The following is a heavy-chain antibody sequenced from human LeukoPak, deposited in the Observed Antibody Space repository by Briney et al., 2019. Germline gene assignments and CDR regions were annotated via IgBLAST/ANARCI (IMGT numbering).Heavy chain of an antibody. J-gene: IGHJ4*02. D-gene: IGHD1-26*01. CDR2: IIPIFGTA. CDR3: ARVGSSGSYFDY. V-gene: IGHV1-69*13. Sequence: SVKVSCKASGGSFSSYSITWVRQAPGQGLEWMGGIIPIFGTANYAQKFQGRVTITADESTSTAYMELSSLRSEDTAVYYCARVGSSGSYFDYWGQGTLVTVSS. CDR1: GGSFSSYS.